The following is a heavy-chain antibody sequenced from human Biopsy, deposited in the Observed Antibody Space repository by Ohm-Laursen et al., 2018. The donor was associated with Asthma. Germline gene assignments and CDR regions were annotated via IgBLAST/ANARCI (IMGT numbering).Heavy chain of an antibody. D-gene: IGHD4-17*01. J-gene: IGHJ6*02. Sequence: SLRLSCSASGFTFSSYGMHWVRQAPGKGLEWVAVISYDGSNKYYADSVKGRFTISRDNSKNTLYLQMNSLRAEDTAVYYCAREGGDYLSGYYYYGMDVWGQGTTVTVSS. CDR1: GFTFSSYG. CDR2: ISYDGSNK. CDR3: AREGGDYLSGYYYYGMDV. V-gene: IGHV3-30*03.